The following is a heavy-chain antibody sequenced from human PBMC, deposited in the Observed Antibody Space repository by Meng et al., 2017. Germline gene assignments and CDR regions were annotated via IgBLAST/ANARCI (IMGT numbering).Heavy chain of an antibody. CDR3: ARATYYYDSSGLDY. J-gene: IGHJ4*02. CDR1: GFTFSSYS. V-gene: IGHV3-21*01. CDR2: ISSSSSYI. D-gene: IGHD3-22*01. Sequence: GESLKISCAASGFTFSSYSMNWVRQAPGKGLEWVSSISSSSSYIYYADSVKGRFTISRDNAKNSLYLQMNSLRAEDTAVYYCARATYYYDSSGLDYWVQGTLVTVSS.